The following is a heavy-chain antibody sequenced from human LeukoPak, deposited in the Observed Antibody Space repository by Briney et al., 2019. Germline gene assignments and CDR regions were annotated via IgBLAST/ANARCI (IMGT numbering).Heavy chain of an antibody. D-gene: IGHD6-6*01. CDR3: VRGSSTSPTRYMDV. CDR1: GGSISSSSYY. Sequence: PSETLSLTCTVSGGSISSSSYYWGWIRQPPGKGLEWIGSIYYSGSTYYNPSLKSRVTISVDTSKNQFSLKLSSVTAADTAVYYCVRGSSTSPTRYMDVWGMGTTVTVSS. CDR2: IYYSGST. V-gene: IGHV4-39*01. J-gene: IGHJ6*03.